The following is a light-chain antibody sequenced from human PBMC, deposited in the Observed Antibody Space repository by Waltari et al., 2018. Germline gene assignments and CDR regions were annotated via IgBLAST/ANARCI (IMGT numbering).Light chain of an antibody. CDR1: KLGSKN. Sequence: SYELTQPPSVSVAPGQTARITSDGDKLGSKNVHWYQHKPGQAPVLVVYDDGDRPSGIPERFSGSNSGNTAALTISRVDAGDEAEYYCQVWDSGSDHYVFGTVTKVTVL. V-gene: IGLV3-21*02. CDR3: QVWDSGSDHYV. CDR2: DDG. J-gene: IGLJ1*01.